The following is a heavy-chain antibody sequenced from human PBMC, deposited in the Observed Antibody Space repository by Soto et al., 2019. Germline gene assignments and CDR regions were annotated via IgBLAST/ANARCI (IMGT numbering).Heavy chain of an antibody. V-gene: IGHV3-30*18. D-gene: IGHD2-2*01. J-gene: IGHJ6*04. CDR2: ISYDGSNK. CDR1: GFTFSSYG. Sequence: PGGSLRLSCAASGFTFSSYGMHWVRQAPGKGLEWVAVISYDGSNKYYADSVKGRFTISRDNSKNTLYLQMNSLRAEDTAVYYCAKSDLYCISTSCYPGTYYYYSMDVWGEGTTVTVSS. CDR3: AKSDLYCISTSCYPGTYYYYSMDV.